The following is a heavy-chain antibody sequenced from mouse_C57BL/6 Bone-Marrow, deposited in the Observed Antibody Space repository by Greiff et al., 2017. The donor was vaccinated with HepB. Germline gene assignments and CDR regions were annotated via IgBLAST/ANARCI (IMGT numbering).Heavy chain of an antibody. V-gene: IGHV5-6*01. CDR2: ISSGGSYT. J-gene: IGHJ4*01. CDR3: ARLTIVTTDYYAMDY. CDR1: GFTFSSYG. Sequence: EVKLVESGGDLVKPGGSLKLSCAASGFTFSSYGMSWVRQTPDKRLEWVATISSGGSYTYYPDSVKGRFTISRDNAKNTLYLQMSSLKSEDTAMYYCARLTIVTTDYYAMDYWGQGTSVTVSS. D-gene: IGHD2-5*01.